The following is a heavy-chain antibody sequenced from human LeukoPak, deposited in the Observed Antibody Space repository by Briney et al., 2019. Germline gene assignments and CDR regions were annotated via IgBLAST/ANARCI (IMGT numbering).Heavy chain of an antibody. CDR1: GFTFSTYS. V-gene: IGHV3-21*01. CDR2: ISGSSYHI. J-gene: IGHJ4*01. D-gene: IGHD7-27*01. CDR3: ASSTLGYFDY. Sequence: GGSLRLSCAASGFTFSTYSMFWVRQAPGKGLEWVSAISGSSYHIYYADSVKGRFTISRDNAKNSLYLQMNSLRGEDTAVYYCASSTLGYFDYWGHGTLVTVSS.